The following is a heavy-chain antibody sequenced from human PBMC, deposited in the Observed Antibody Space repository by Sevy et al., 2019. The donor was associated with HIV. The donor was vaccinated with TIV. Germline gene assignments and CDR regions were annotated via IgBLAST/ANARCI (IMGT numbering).Heavy chain of an antibody. V-gene: IGHV3-49*03. D-gene: IGHD4-17*01. CDR2: ISSKANGETT. CDR1: GFTFGDNA. CDR3: TRDRRDYVDP. Sequence: GGSLRLSCTASGFTFGDNAMSWFRQAPGKGLEWVGFISSKANGETTEYAGSVKGRLTISRDDSKSIAYLQMNSLKTDDSAVYYCTRDRRDYVDPWGQGTLVTVSS. J-gene: IGHJ5*02.